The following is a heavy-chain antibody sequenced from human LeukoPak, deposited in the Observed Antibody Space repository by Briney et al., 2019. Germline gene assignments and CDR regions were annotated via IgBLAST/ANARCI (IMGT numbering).Heavy chain of an antibody. CDR1: GFTFSSYS. Sequence: GGSLRLSCAASGFTFSSYSMNWVRQAPGKGLEWVSSISSSSSYIYYADSVKGRFTISRDNAKNSLYLQMNSLRAEDTAVYYCARAYGSGSYYKYIFDYWGQGTLVTVSS. CDR3: ARAYGSGSYYKYIFDY. J-gene: IGHJ4*02. CDR2: ISSSSSYI. V-gene: IGHV3-21*01. D-gene: IGHD3-10*01.